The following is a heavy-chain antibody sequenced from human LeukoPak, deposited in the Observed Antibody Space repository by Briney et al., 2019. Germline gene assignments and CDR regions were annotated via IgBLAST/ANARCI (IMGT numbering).Heavy chain of an antibody. D-gene: IGHD6-13*01. CDR2: INHSGST. CDR3: ARVTPYSELVPEPTYYFDY. CDR1: GGSFSGYY. Sequence: SETLSLTCAVYGGSFSGYYWSWIRQPPGKGLEWNGEINHSGSTNYNPPLKSRVTISVDTSKNQFSLKLSSVTAADTAVYYCARVTPYSELVPEPTYYFDYWGQGTLVTVSS. J-gene: IGHJ4*02. V-gene: IGHV4-34*01.